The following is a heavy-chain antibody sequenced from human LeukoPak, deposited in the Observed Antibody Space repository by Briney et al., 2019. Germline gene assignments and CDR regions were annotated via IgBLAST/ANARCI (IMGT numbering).Heavy chain of an antibody. Sequence: PGGSLRLSCAASGFTFSSYSMSWVRQAPGKGLEWVSYISSSSSTIYYADSVKGRFTISRDNAKNSLYLQMSNLRAEDTAVYFCARGGGFDVWGQGATVTVSS. V-gene: IGHV3-48*04. J-gene: IGHJ6*02. CDR3: ARGGGFDV. CDR2: ISSSSSTI. D-gene: IGHD2-15*01. CDR1: GFTFSSYS.